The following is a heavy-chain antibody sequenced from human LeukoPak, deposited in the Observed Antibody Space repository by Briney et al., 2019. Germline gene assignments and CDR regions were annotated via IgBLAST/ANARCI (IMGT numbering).Heavy chain of an antibody. CDR3: ARDPYFLYYHDCSGFFGPDY. J-gene: IGHJ4*02. CDR1: GFTFDDYG. V-gene: IGHV3-20*04. Sequence: GGSLRLSCAASGFTFDDYGMSWVRQAPGKGLEWVSGINWNGGSTGYADSVKGRFTISRDNAKNSLYLQMNSLRAEDTALYYCARDPYFLYYHDCSGFFGPDYLGQGTLGTV. D-gene: IGHD3-22*01. CDR2: INWNGGST.